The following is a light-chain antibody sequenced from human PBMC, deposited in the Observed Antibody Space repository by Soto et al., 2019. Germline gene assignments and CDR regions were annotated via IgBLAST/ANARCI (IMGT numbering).Light chain of an antibody. CDR2: GAS. CDR1: QSVSSTY. CDR3: QQYRT. Sequence: IVWTQSPDGLSFSPVERSTLSCRASQSVSSTYLAWYQQKPGQAPRLLIYGASSRATGIPDRFSGSGSGTDFTLTISRLDPEDFEVYSCQQYRTFGQGTKVDIK. V-gene: IGKV3-20*01. J-gene: IGKJ1*01.